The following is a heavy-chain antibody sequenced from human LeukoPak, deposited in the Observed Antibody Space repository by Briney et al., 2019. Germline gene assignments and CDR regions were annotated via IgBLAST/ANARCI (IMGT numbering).Heavy chain of an antibody. CDR2: ISSSGSTI. J-gene: IGHJ4*02. CDR1: GFTFSDYY. D-gene: IGHD2-15*01. CDR3: ARDLAYCSGGSCSPRGYFDY. Sequence: GGSLRLSCAASGFTFSDYYMSWIRQAPGKGLEWVSYISSSGSTIYYADSVKGRFTISRDNAKNSLYLQMNSLRAEDTAVYYCARDLAYCSGGSCSPRGYFDYWGQGTLVTVSS. V-gene: IGHV3-11*01.